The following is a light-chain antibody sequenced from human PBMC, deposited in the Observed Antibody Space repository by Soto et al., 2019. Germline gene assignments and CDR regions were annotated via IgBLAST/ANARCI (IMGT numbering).Light chain of an antibody. CDR1: QSVSSN. CDR2: GAS. Sequence: EIVLTQSPGTLSLSPGERATLSCRASQSVSSNYLAWYQHKPGQAPRLLIFGASTRATGIPVRFSGSGSGTEFTLTIISLQYEDSAVYYCQHYNNLPLTFGGGTKVEIK. V-gene: IGKV3-15*01. J-gene: IGKJ4*01. CDR3: QHYNNLPLT.